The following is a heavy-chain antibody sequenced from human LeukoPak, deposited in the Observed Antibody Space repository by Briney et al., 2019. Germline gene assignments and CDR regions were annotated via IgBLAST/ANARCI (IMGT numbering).Heavy chain of an antibody. CDR2: IYPGDSDT. J-gene: IGHJ4*02. CDR3: ARLAVADYFDY. D-gene: IGHD6-19*01. CDR1: RYDFTSYW. Sequence: GESLKISCKTSRYDFTSYWSGWVRQMPGKGLEWMGIIYPGDSDTRYSPSFQGQVTISADKSINTAYLQWSSLKASDTAMYYCARLAVADYFDYWGQGTLVTVSS. V-gene: IGHV5-51*01.